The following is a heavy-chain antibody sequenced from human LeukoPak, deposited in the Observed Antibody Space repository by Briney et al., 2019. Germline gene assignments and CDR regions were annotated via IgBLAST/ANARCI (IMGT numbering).Heavy chain of an antibody. J-gene: IGHJ3*02. V-gene: IGHV4-4*02. CDR1: GGSISSNNW. CDR2: IYHSGSI. Sequence: SGTLSLTCAVSGGSISSNNWWSWVRQPPGKGLEWIGEIYHSGSINYNPSLKSRVTISVDKSKNQFSLNLSSVTAADTAMYYCASSGHTPPGAFDIWGQGTMVTVSS. CDR3: ASSGHTPPGAFDI. D-gene: IGHD2-15*01.